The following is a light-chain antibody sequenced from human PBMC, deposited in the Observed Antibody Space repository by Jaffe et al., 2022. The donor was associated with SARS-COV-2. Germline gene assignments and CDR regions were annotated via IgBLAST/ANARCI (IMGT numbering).Light chain of an antibody. CDR3: QQGFSTPIT. J-gene: IGKJ5*01. CDR1: QTISSS. V-gene: IGKV1-39*01. Sequence: DIQMTQSPSSLSASVGDRVTITCRASQTISSSLNWHQQKPGKAPKLLIYSTSTLQTGVPSRFSGSGSGTDFTLTISSLQPEDFATYYCQQGFSTPITFGQGTRLEI. CDR2: STS.